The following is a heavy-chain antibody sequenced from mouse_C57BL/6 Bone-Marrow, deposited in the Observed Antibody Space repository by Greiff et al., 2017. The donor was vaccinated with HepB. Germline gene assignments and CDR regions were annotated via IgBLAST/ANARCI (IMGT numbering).Heavy chain of an antibody. CDR3: AREGGLLRYFDV. V-gene: IGHV5-4*01. Sequence: EVQLVESGGGLVKPGGSLKLSCAASGFTFSSYAMSWVRQTPEKRLEWVATISDGGSYTYYPDNVKGRFTISRDNAQNNLYLQMSHLKSEDTAMYYCAREGGLLRYFDVWGTGTTVTVSS. J-gene: IGHJ1*03. CDR2: ISDGGSYT. CDR1: GFTFSSYA. D-gene: IGHD2-3*01.